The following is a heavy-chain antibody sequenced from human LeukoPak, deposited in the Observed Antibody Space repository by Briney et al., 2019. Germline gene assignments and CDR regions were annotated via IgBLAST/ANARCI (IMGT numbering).Heavy chain of an antibody. Sequence: SETLSLTCTVSGGSISSYYWSWIRQPPGKGLEWIGYIYYSGSTNYNPSLKSRVTISVDTSKNQFSPKLSSVTAADTAVYYCARHAVVPAAIGGDWFDPWGQGTLVTVSS. J-gene: IGHJ5*02. CDR2: IYYSGST. D-gene: IGHD2-2*02. CDR3: ARHAVVPAAIGGDWFDP. CDR1: GGSISSYY. V-gene: IGHV4-59*08.